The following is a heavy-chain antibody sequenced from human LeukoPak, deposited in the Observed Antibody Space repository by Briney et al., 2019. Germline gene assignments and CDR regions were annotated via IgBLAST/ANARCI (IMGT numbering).Heavy chain of an antibody. CDR1: VYAFTRYY. J-gene: IGHJ4*02. Sequence: AAVKKSSKTLVYAFTRYYIHWVRQTPGQGLEWMGIINTSVGGTSYAPKLQGHVTMTRDTSTSTVYLELSRLRSEDAAVYYCARHSSGRYYPAKGRVDYWGKGALVTSSS. D-gene: IGHD3-10*01. CDR2: INTSVGGT. CDR3: ARHSSGRYYPAKGRVDY. V-gene: IGHV1-46*03.